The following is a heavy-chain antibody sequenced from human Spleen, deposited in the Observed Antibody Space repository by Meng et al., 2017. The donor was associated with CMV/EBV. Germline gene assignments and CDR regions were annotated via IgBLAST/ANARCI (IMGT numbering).Heavy chain of an antibody. Sequence: ASVKVSCKASGYPFIDYGLNWVRQAPGQGLEWMGWITPYKGNTNYAEKFQDRVTMTTDTSTNTAYMELRSLRSDDTAVYYCSVRGSSSSLVVPFDHLGQGTLVTVSS. CDR2: ITPYKGNT. J-gene: IGHJ5*02. CDR3: SVRGSSSSLVVPFDH. V-gene: IGHV1-18*01. CDR1: GYPFIDYG. D-gene: IGHD6-6*01.